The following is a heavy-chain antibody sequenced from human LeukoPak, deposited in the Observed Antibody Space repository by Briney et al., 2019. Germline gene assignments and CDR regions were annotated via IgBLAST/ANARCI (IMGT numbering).Heavy chain of an antibody. D-gene: IGHD3-22*01. CDR2: SSSSGGTT. CDR1: GFTFSSYE. Sequence: GGSLRLSCAASGFTFSSYEMNWVRQAPGKGLEWVSFSSSSGGTTYYADSVKGRFTISRDNSKNTLYLQMNSLRAEDTAVYYCAKDAYDSSGYYPFDYWGQGTLVTVSS. V-gene: IGHV3-23*01. J-gene: IGHJ4*02. CDR3: AKDAYDSSGYYPFDY.